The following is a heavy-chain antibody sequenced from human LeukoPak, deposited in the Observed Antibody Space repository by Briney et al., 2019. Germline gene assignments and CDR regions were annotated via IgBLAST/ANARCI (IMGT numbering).Heavy chain of an antibody. CDR1: GGSISSGGYY. Sequence: SQTLSLTCTVSGGSISSGGYYWSWIRQHPGKGLEWIGYIYYSGSTYYNPSLKSRVTISVDTPKNQFSLKLSSVTAADTAVYYCARDVPPDAFDIWGQGTMVTVSS. CDR2: IYYSGST. D-gene: IGHD2-2*01. J-gene: IGHJ3*02. V-gene: IGHV4-31*03. CDR3: ARDVPPDAFDI.